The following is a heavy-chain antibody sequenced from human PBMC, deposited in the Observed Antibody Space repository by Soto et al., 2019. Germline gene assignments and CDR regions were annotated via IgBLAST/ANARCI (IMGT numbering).Heavy chain of an antibody. D-gene: IGHD2-21*02. CDR1: GFDFSSHA. CDR3: GIFCGGDCYNH. CDR2: ISFDGGDE. J-gene: IGHJ4*02. V-gene: IGHV3-30-3*01. Sequence: QVQLVESGGGVGQPGRSLRLSCAASGFDFSSHAMHWVRQPPGKGPEWLATISFDGGDEFYADSVKGRFTISRDNSKSTLFLQMNSLTAEDTATYYCGIFCGGDCYNHWGQGTLVAVSS.